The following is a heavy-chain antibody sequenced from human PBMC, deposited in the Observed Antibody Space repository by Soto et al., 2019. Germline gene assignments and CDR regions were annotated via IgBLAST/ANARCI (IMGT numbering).Heavy chain of an antibody. V-gene: IGHV3-23*01. J-gene: IGHJ4*02. D-gene: IGHD5-12*01. Sequence: GGSLRLSCAASGFTFSSYAMSWVRQAPGKGLEWVSAISGSGGSTYYADSVKGRFTISRDNSKNTLYVQMNSLRAEDTAVYYCAKGQGGYSGYDYYYFDYWGQGTLVTVSS. CDR1: GFTFSSYA. CDR3: AKGQGGYSGYDYYYFDY. CDR2: ISGSGGST.